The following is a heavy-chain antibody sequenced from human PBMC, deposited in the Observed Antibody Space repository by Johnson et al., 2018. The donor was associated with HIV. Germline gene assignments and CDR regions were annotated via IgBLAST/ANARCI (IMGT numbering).Heavy chain of an antibody. D-gene: IGHD6-19*01. V-gene: IGHV3-9*01. CDR2: ISWNSGSV. CDR1: GFTFSSYW. J-gene: IGHJ3*02. Sequence: VQLVESGGGLVQPGGSLRLSCAASGFTFSSYWMSWVRQAPGKGLEWVSGISWNSGSVGYADSVKGRFTISRDNSKNTLYLQMNSRRAEDTAVYYCAKDREWLVPTPLDAFDIWGQGTMVTVSS. CDR3: AKDREWLVPTPLDAFDI.